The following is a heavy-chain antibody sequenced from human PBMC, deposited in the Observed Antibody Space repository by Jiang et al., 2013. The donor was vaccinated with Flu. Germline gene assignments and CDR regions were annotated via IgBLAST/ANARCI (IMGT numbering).Heavy chain of an antibody. J-gene: IGHJ5*02. Sequence: EWMGIIYPGDSDTRYSPSFQGQVTISADKSISTAYLQWSSLKASDTAMYYCARHSGGYRTTAQRNWFDPWGQGTLVTVSS. CDR2: IYPGDSDT. D-gene: IGHD1-7*01. V-gene: IGHV5-51*01. CDR3: ARHSGGYRTTAQRNWFDP.